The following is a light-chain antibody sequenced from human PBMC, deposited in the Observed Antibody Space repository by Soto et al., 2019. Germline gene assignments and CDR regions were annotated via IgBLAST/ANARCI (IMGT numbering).Light chain of an antibody. Sequence: QSVLTQPPSVSGAPGQKVTISCSGSNSNIGNNYVSWYQQHPGAAPKLLINDTYTRPPGIPDRFSGSKSGASATLDIAGIQTGDEDDYYCSAWDNNLSAVVFGGGTKLTVL. V-gene: IGLV1-51*01. CDR1: NSNIGNNY. CDR2: DTY. J-gene: IGLJ2*01. CDR3: SAWDNNLSAVV.